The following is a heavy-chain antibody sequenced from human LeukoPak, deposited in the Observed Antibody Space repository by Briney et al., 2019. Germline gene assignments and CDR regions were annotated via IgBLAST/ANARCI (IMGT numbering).Heavy chain of an antibody. CDR2: IYYSGST. CDR3: ERQVGPNSYYCYDMDV. D-gene: IGHD3-10*01. V-gene: IGHV4-39*01. J-gene: IGHJ6*03. CDR1: GGSISSSSYY. Sequence: PSETLSLTCTVSGGSISSSSYYWGWIRQPPGKGLEWIGSIYYSGSTYYNPSLKSRVTISVDTSKNQFSLKLSSVNAADTAVYYCERQVGPNSYYCYDMDVWGKGTTVTVSS.